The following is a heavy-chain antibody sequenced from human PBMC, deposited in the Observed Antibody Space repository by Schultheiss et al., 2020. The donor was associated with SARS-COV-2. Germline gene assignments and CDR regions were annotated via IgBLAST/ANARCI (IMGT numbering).Heavy chain of an antibody. CDR3: ARRPSSYFYYYGMDV. J-gene: IGHJ6*02. D-gene: IGHD2-2*01. V-gene: IGHV4-39*01. CDR1: GGSISSSSYY. CDR2: IYYSGST. Sequence: SQTLSLTCTVSGGSISSSSYYWGWIRQPPGKGLEWIGSIYYSGSTYYNPSLKSRVTISVDTSKNQFSLKLSSVTAADTAVYYCARRPSSYFYYYGMDVWGQGTTVTVSS.